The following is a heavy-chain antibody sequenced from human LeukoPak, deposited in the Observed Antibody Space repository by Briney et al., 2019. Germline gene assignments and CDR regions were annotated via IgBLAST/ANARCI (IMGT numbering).Heavy chain of an antibody. J-gene: IGHJ4*02. D-gene: IGHD6-19*01. CDR3: AKGGLKFSSGWYYFDY. V-gene: IGHV3-48*01. CDR1: GFTFSSYS. CDR2: ISSSSSTI. Sequence: GGSLRLSCAASGFTFSSYSMNWVRQAPGKGLEWVSYISSSSSTIYYADSVKGRFTISRDNAKNSLYLQMNSLRAEDTAVYYCAKGGLKFSSGWYYFDYWGQGTLVTVSS.